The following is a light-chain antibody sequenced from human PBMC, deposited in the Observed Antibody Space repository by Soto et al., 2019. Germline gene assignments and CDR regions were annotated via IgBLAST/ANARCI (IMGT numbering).Light chain of an antibody. J-gene: IGKJ5*01. V-gene: IGKV3-20*01. Sequence: EIVLQQSPGPLSLYEGEMATLSCRASQSVSSSYLAWYQQKPGQAPRLLIYGASSRATGIPDRFSGSGSGTDFTLTTRRLEPEDVAVFYCQQYGSSITFGQGTRVEIK. CDR2: GAS. CDR1: QSVSSSY. CDR3: QQYGSSIT.